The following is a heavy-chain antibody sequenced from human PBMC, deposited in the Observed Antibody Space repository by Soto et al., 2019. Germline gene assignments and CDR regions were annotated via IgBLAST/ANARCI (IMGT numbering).Heavy chain of an antibody. J-gene: IGHJ5*01. CDR3: ARYGTRGDW. Sequence: GDLRLSWSTSGFTFSTYAMPWVRKAPGKGLEWVSYISSSGLTTYYADFSAGRFTISRDNAKDSLYLHLNSLRVGDTAVHYCARYGTRGDWWGLGTQVTVSS. D-gene: IGHD3-10*01. CDR2: ISSSGLTT. CDR1: GFTFSTYA. V-gene: IGHV3-48*04.